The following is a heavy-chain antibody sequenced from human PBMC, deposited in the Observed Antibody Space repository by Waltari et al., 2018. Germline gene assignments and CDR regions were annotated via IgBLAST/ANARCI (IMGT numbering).Heavy chain of an antibody. V-gene: IGHV1-69*12. CDR1: GGTFSSYA. Sequence: QVQLVQSGAEVKKPGSSVTVSCKASGGTFSSYAISWVRQAPGQGLEWMGGIIPIFGTANYAQKFQGRVTITADESTSTAYMELSSLRSEDTAVYYCARGKESPYYDSSGYYEGFDYWGQGTLVTVSS. CDR3: ARGKESPYYDSSGYYEGFDY. CDR2: IIPIFGTA. D-gene: IGHD3-22*01. J-gene: IGHJ4*02.